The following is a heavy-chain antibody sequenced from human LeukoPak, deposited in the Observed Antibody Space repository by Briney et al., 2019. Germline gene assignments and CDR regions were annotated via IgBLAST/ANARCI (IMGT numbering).Heavy chain of an antibody. J-gene: IGHJ6*03. CDR1: GDTFSNYV. Sequence: SVKVSCKASGDTFSNYVISWVRQAPGQGLEWMGGITPIFETPRYAQKFQGRVTITADESPSTAYMELSRLRSTHTAVYYCASGDSIATPGYYYMDVWGKGTMVTVSS. CDR3: ASGDSIATPGYYYMDV. D-gene: IGHD6-13*01. V-gene: IGHV1-69*13. CDR2: ITPIFETP.